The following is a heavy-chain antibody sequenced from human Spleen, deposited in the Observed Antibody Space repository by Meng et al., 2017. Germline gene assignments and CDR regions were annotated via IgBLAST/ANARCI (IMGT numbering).Heavy chain of an antibody. CDR2: INHSGST. CDR1: GGSFGDYY. V-gene: IGHV4-34*01. CDR3: ARGPTTMAHDFDY. J-gene: IGHJ4*02. Sequence: QWGPGLLKPSGTLSPTCVCSGGSFGDYYWSWIRQPPGKGLGWIGEINHSGSTNYNPSLESRATISVDTSQNNLSLKLSSVTAADSAVYYCARGPTTMAHDFDYWGQGTLVTVSS. D-gene: IGHD4-11*01.